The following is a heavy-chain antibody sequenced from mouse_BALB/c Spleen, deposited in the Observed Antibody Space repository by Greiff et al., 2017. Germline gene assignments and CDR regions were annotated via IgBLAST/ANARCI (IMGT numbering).Heavy chain of an antibody. J-gene: IGHJ2*01. CDR1: GFNIKDTY. D-gene: IGHD1-2*01. V-gene: IGHV14-3*02. CDR3: APSYCGGY. Sequence: VQLQQSGAELVKPGASVKLSCTASGFNIKDTYMHWVKQRPEQGLEWIGRIDPANGNTKYDPKFQGKATITADTSSNTAYLQLSSLTSEDTAVYYCAPSYCGGYWGQGTTLTVSS. CDR2: IDPANGNT.